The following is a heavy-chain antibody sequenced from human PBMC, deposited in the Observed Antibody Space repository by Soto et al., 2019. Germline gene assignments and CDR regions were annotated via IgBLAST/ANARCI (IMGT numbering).Heavy chain of an antibody. CDR3: ARDRLRFLEWLTAFDI. CDR2: INAGNGST. D-gene: IGHD3-3*01. Sequence: ASVKVSCKASGYTLTSYAMHWVCQAPGQRLEWMGWINAGNGSTKYSQKFQGRVTITRDTSASTAYMELSSLRSEDTAVCYCARDRLRFLEWLTAFDIWGQGTMVTVSS. J-gene: IGHJ3*02. CDR1: GYTLTSYA. V-gene: IGHV1-3*01.